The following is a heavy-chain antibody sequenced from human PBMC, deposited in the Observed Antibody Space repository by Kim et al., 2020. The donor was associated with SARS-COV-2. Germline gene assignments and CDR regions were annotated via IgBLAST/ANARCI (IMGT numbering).Heavy chain of an antibody. Sequence: DSVKDRVTISRDDDKTSLYLQMNSLRDDGTAVYYCARYFGSGSPTGNYFDYWGQGTLVTVSS. J-gene: IGHJ4*02. D-gene: IGHD3-10*01. CDR3: ARYFGSGSPTGNYFDY. V-gene: IGHV3-48*02.